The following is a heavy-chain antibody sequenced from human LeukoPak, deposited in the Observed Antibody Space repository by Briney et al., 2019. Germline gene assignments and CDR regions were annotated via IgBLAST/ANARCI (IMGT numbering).Heavy chain of an antibody. V-gene: IGHV3-9*03. D-gene: IGHD4-17*01. CDR2: ISWNSGSI. Sequence: PGGSLRLPCAASGFTFDDYAMHWVRQAPGKGLEWVSGISWNSGSIGYADSVKGRFTISRDNAKNSLYLQMNSLRAEDMALYYCATATVTTYWAFDYWGQGTLVTVSS. J-gene: IGHJ4*02. CDR1: GFTFDDYA. CDR3: ATATVTTYWAFDY.